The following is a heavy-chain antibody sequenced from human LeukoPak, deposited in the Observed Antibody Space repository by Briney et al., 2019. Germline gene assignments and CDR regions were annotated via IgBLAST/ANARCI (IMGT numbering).Heavy chain of an antibody. CDR2: IGWDGTNI. Sequence: GGSLRLSCAASGFTFDRHTMHWVRQPPGKGPEWVSLIGWDGTNIDYADSVKGRFTISRDNSKNFVYLQMHSLRTEDTALYYCTKDMEWGMDVWGQGTTVTVSS. CDR3: TKDMEWGMDV. J-gene: IGHJ6*02. V-gene: IGHV3-43*01. CDR1: GFTFDRHT. D-gene: IGHD3-3*01.